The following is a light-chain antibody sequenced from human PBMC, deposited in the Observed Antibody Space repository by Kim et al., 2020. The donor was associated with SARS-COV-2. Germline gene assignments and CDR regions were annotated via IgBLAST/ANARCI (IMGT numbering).Light chain of an antibody. J-gene: IGLJ3*02. V-gene: IGLV3-27*01. Sequence: SVSPGKTARITCSGDVLAKKYARWFQQKPGQAPVLVIYKDNERPSGIPERFSGSSSGTTVTLTISGAQVEDEADYYCYSAVDNNWVFGGGTKLTVL. CDR1: VLAKKY. CDR3: YSAVDNNWV. CDR2: KDN.